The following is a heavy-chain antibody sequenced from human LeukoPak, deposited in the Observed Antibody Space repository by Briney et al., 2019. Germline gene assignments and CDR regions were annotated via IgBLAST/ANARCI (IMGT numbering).Heavy chain of an antibody. D-gene: IGHD3-9*01. Sequence: PGGSLRLSCAASGFTFSSYEMNWVRQAPGKGLEWVSYISSSSSYIEYADSVKGRFTISRDNTKNSLYLQMNSLRAEDTAVYYCARDHDWDYMDVWGKGTTVTVSS. V-gene: IGHV3-21*05. CDR2: ISSSSSYI. CDR3: ARDHDWDYMDV. CDR1: GFTFSSYE. J-gene: IGHJ6*03.